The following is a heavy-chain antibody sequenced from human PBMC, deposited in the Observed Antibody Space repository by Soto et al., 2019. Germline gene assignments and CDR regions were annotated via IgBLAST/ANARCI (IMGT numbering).Heavy chain of an antibody. CDR1: GGPISSGEYY. Sequence: TLSLTCTVSGGPISSGEYYWSCIRQQPGKGLEWIGFIYYGGSTDYNPSLKSRVTMSIDTSKNQFSMKLSSVTAADTAVYYCARDRRNCSGTSCYWFDPWGQGTLVTVSS. D-gene: IGHD2-15*01. CDR2: IYYGGST. CDR3: ARDRRNCSGTSCYWFDP. J-gene: IGHJ5*01. V-gene: IGHV4-31*03.